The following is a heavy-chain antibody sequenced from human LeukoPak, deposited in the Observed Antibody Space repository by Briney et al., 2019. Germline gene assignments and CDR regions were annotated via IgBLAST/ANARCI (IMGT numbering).Heavy chain of an antibody. D-gene: IGHD3-22*01. CDR2: INHSGST. V-gene: IGHV4-34*01. J-gene: IGHJ4*02. Sequence: SETLSLTCAVYGGSFSGYYWSWIRQPPGKGLEGIGEINHSGSTNYNPSLKSRVTISVDTSKNQFCLKLSSGTAADTAVYYCARHNYDSSGYYYEFDYWGQGTLVTVSS. CDR1: GGSFSGYY. CDR3: ARHNYDSSGYYYEFDY.